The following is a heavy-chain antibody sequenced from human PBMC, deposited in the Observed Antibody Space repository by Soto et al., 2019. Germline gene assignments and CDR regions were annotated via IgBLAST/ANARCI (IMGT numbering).Heavy chain of an antibody. V-gene: IGHV3-23*01. CDR2: ISGNVGMT. D-gene: IGHD2-15*01. Sequence: PGWSLEPPWAASGFTFRSSAMSWVRQPPGKGLEWVSAISGNVGMTYYADSVKGRFTISKDNSKKKLYLQMNSMRAEHTAEYYNSKGTGYCSGGSCYSCDALDIWGQGTMVTVSS. J-gene: IGHJ3*02. CDR1: GFTFRSSA. CDR3: SKGTGYCSGGSCYSCDALDI.